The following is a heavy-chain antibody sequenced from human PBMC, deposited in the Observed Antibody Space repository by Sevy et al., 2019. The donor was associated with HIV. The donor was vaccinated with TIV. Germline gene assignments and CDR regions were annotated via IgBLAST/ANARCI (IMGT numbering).Heavy chain of an antibody. J-gene: IGHJ4*02. CDR2: IYYSGST. V-gene: IGHV4-59*01. CDR1: GGSISSYY. D-gene: IGHD1-26*01. CDR3: ARVGSDWELDY. Sequence: SETLSLTCTVSGGSISSYYWSWIRQPPGKGLEWIGNIYYSGSTNYNPSLKSRVTISVDTSENQFSLMLSSVTAADTAVYYCARVGSDWELDYWGQGTLVTVSS.